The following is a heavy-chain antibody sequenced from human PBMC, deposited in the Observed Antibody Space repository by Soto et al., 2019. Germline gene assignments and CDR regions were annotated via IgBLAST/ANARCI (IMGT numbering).Heavy chain of an antibody. CDR2: IWYDGSNK. CDR3: ARANYGSGSNFYYGLDV. J-gene: IGHJ6*02. CDR1: GFTFSRHG. Sequence: QVQLVESGGGVAQPGTSLRLSCAASGFTFSRHGMHWVRQAPGKGLEWVAVIWYDGSNKYYGDSVKGRFTISRDTSKNTXYLQMNSLRAEDTAVYYCARANYGSGSNFYYGLDVWGQGTTVTASS. V-gene: IGHV3-33*01. D-gene: IGHD3-10*01.